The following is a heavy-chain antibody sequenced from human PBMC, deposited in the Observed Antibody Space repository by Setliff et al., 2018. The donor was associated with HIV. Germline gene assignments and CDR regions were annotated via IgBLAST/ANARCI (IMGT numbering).Heavy chain of an antibody. V-gene: IGHV4-31*03. D-gene: IGHD6-19*01. J-gene: IGHJ4*02. CDR3: ARDNEQMAVPGAVFDY. CDR2: IYYSGTT. CDR1: GASISSGGYY. Sequence: SETLSLTCTVFGASISSGGYYWTWIRQHPGKGLEWIGYIYYSGTTYYNPSLKSRVAISVDTSKNQFSLSLNSVTAADTAVYYCARDNEQMAVPGAVFDYWGQGTLVTVSS.